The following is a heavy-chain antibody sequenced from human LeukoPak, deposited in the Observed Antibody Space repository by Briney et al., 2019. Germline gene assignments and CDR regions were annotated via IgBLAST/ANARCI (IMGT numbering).Heavy chain of an antibody. J-gene: IGHJ4*02. V-gene: IGHV4-38-2*02. Sequence: SETLSLTCTVSGYSISSGYYWGWIRQPPGKGLEWIGSIYHSGSTCYNPSLKSRVTISVDTSKNQFSLKLSSVTAADTAVYYCARDSSILLWFGELLYTFDYWGQGTLVTVSS. CDR2: IYHSGST. CDR3: ARDSSILLWFGELLYTFDY. D-gene: IGHD3-10*01. CDR1: GYSISSGYY.